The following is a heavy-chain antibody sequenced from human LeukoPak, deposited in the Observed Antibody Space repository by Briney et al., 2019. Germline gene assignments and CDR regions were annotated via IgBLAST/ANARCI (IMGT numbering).Heavy chain of an antibody. Sequence: GGSRRLSCAASGFTFSSYSMNWVGQAAGKGREWVSYISSSSSTIYYADSVKGRFTISRDNAKNSLYLQMNSLRDEDTAVYYCARDQDYYDSSGYGYWGQGTLVTVSS. J-gene: IGHJ4*02. D-gene: IGHD3-22*01. CDR1: GFTFSSYS. V-gene: IGHV3-48*02. CDR2: ISSSSSTI. CDR3: ARDQDYYDSSGYGY.